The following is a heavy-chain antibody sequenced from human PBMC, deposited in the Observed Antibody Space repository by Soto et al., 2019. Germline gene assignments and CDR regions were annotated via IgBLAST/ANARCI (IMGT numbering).Heavy chain of an antibody. J-gene: IGHJ4*01. CDR3: ARSFLDNFDY. Sequence: PGESLKISCKGSGYRFASYRIAWVRQMPGKGLEWMGIIDPSDSDIRYSPSFQGQVTISADKSISTAYLQWSSLKASDTAIYYCARSFLDNFDYWGHGILVTVAS. V-gene: IGHV5-51*01. CDR1: GYRFASYR. D-gene: IGHD3-22*01. CDR2: IDPSDSDI.